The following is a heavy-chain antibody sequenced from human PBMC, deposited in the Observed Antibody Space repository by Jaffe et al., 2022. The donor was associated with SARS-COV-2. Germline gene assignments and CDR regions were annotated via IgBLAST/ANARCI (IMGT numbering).Heavy chain of an antibody. CDR1: GFTFSTYP. J-gene: IGHJ4*02. V-gene: IGHV3-23*04. D-gene: IGHD3-16*01. CDR2: ISGSGGSI. Sequence: EVQLVESGGGLVQPGGSLRLSCAASGFTFSTYPMSWVRQAPGKGPEWVSAISGSGGSIYYADSVKGRFTMSRDNSKNSLFLQMNSLRAEDSALYYCAKGGLYAGDLGYWGQGTLVTVSS. CDR3: AKGGLYAGDLGY.